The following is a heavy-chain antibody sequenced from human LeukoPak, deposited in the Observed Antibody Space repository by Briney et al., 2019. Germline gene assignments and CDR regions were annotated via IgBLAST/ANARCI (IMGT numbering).Heavy chain of an antibody. D-gene: IGHD5-24*01. CDR2: ISSGGSTI. V-gene: IGHV3-48*03. J-gene: IGHJ4*02. CDR1: GFTFSSYE. Sequence: GGSLRLSCVASGFTFSSYEMNWVRQAPGKGLEWVSYISSGGSTIYYADSVKGRFTISRDNAKNPLYLQMNSLRAEDTAVYYCARVRDGSQDYWGQGTLVTVSS. CDR3: ARVRDGSQDY.